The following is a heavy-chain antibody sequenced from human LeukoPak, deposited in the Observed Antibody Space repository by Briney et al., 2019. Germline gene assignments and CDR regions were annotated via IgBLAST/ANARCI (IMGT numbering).Heavy chain of an antibody. D-gene: IGHD5-24*01. CDR1: GGSINSYY. CDR2: MYYSGGT. V-gene: IGHV4-59*01. Sequence: KPSETLSLTCTVSGGSINSYYWSWIRQPPGKGLEWIGHMYYSGGTDYNPSLKSRVTISVDTSKNQFSLKLSSVTAADTAVYYCTPRCKDAYTLYCFDYWGQGTLVTVSS. J-gene: IGHJ4*02. CDR3: TPRCKDAYTLYCFDY.